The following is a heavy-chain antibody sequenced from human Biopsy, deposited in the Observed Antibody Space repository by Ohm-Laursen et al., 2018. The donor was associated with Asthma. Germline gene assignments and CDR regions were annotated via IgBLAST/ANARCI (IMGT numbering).Heavy chain of an antibody. Sequence: TLSLTCTVSYGSITSGGYYWTWIRQHPGKGLEWIGFIYYSGSTYYNPSLKSRVSISIDTSKSQFSLKLSSVTAADTAVYYCARAQDYYDSRGYYRSFDYWGQGTPVTVSS. V-gene: IGHV4-31*03. CDR1: YGSITSGGYY. CDR2: IYYSGST. J-gene: IGHJ4*02. CDR3: ARAQDYYDSRGYYRSFDY. D-gene: IGHD3-22*01.